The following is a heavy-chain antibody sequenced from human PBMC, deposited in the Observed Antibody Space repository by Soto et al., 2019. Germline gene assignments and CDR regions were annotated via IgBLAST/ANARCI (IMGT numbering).Heavy chain of an antibody. V-gene: IGHV3-23*01. D-gene: IGHD3-10*01. J-gene: IGHJ4*02. Sequence: SGGSLRLSCAASGFTLSNYAMNWVRQAPGKGLEWVSTIGGSGAPTYYADSVRGRFTISRDNSKNTLYLQMNSLRDGDTAVYFCASKLTFGSSSDYWGQGTLVTVSS. CDR1: GFTLSNYA. CDR3: ASKLTFGSSSDY. CDR2: IGGSGAPT.